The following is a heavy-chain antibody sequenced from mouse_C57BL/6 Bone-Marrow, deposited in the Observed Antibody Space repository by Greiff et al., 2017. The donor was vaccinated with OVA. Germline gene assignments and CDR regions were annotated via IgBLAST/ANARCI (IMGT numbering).Heavy chain of an antibody. CDR3: VGHRYYAMDY. V-gene: IGHV10-1*01. J-gene: IGHJ4*01. CDR2: IRSKSNNYAT. Sequence: EVQLVEPGGGLVQPKGSLKLSCAASGFSFNTYAMNWVRQAPGKGLEWVARIRSKSNNYATYYADSVKDRLTISRDDTESMLYLQMNNLKTEVTAMYYCVGHRYYAMDYWGQGTSVTVSS. CDR1: GFSFNTYA.